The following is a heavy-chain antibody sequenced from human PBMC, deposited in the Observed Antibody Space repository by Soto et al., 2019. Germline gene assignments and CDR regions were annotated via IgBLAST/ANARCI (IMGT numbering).Heavy chain of an antibody. CDR3: ARMMYCSGGNCYIYWFDP. J-gene: IGHJ5*02. D-gene: IGHD2-15*01. CDR1: GVSISSYY. CDR2: ISDSGNT. V-gene: IGHV4-59*01. Sequence: PSETLSLTCTVSGVSISSYYWSWIRQPPGKGLEWIGYISDSGNTNYNPSLKSRVTISVDTSKNQLSLRVRSVTAADTALYYCARMMYCSGGNCYIYWFDPWGQGTLVTVSS.